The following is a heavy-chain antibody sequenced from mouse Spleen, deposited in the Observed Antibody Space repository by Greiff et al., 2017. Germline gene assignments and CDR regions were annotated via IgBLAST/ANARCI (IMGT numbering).Heavy chain of an antibody. J-gene: IGHJ3*01. CDR3: ARCYDYDGPWFAY. CDR1: GYTFTSYW. Sequence: VQLQQSGAELVRPGTSVKLSCKASGYTFTSYWMHWVKQRPGQGLEWIGVIDPSDSYTNYNQKFKGKATLTVDTSSSTAYMQLSSLTSEDSAVYYCARCYDYDGPWFAYWGQGTLVTVSA. CDR2: IDPSDSYT. D-gene: IGHD2-4*01. V-gene: IGHV1-59*01.